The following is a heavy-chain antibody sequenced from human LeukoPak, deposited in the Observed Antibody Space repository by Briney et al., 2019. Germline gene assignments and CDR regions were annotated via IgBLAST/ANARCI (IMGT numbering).Heavy chain of an antibody. V-gene: IGHV1-18*01. J-gene: IGHJ4*02. CDR3: VRGGGDSTGYYFVY. Sequence: ASGKVSCKASGYTFTNYGLSWVRQAPGQGLEWMGWISAYNGNTKYAQNLQGRVTLTRDTSTSTAYMELRSLRSDDTAVYYCVRGGGDSTGYYFVYWGQGTLVTVSS. CDR1: GYTFTNYG. CDR2: ISAYNGNT. D-gene: IGHD3-22*01.